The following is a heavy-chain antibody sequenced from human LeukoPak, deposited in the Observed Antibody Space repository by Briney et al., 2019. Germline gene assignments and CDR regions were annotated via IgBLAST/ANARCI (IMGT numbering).Heavy chain of an antibody. CDR1: GFTFSSYS. CDR2: INCSGGST. Sequence: AGGSLRLSCAASGFTFSSYSMSWVRQPPGKGLEWVSAINCSGGSTYYADSVKGRFTISRDNSKNTLYLQMNSLRAEDTAVYYCARGSGSTYPTDYWGQGTLVTVSS. V-gene: IGHV3-23*01. CDR3: ARGSGSTYPTDY. J-gene: IGHJ4*02. D-gene: IGHD3-10*01.